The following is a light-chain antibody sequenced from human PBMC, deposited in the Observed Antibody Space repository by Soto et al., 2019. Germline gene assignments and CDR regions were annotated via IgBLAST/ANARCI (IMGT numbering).Light chain of an antibody. CDR2: ESS. V-gene: IGKV1-13*02. CDR1: QGISTL. Sequence: AIQLTQSPSSLSASVGDAVTIACRASQGISTLLAWYQQKPGKAPKVIIYESSLLQSGVPSRFSGSGSGTDFTLTIGSLQPEDFATYYCQHFKSFPITFGQGTRLEIK. CDR3: QHFKSFPIT. J-gene: IGKJ5*01.